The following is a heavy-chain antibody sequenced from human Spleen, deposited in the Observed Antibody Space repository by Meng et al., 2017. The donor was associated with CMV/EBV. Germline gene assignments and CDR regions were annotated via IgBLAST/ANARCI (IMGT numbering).Heavy chain of an antibody. J-gene: IGHJ5*02. CDR3: AIGGYCSGGSCHHTRWFDP. Sequence: LRLSCTVSGCSISSGGYYWSWIRQHPGKGLEWIGYIYYSGSTYYNPSLKSRVTISVDTSKNQFSLKLSSVTAADTAVYYCAIGGYCSGGSCHHTRWFDPWGQGTLVTVSS. V-gene: IGHV4-31*03. CDR2: IYYSGST. CDR1: GCSISSGGYY. D-gene: IGHD2-15*01.